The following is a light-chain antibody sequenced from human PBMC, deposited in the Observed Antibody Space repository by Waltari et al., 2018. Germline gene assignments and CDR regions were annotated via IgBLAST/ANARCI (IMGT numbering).Light chain of an antibody. Sequence: QSALTQPASVSGSPGQSITISCTGTSSDVGGYNYVSWYQQHPGKAPTLMIYEDSNRPSGVSKRFSGSKSGNTASLTISGLQAEDEADYYCSSYTSSSTFYVFGTGTKVTVL. J-gene: IGLJ1*01. CDR3: SSYTSSSTFYV. CDR1: SSDVGGYNY. CDR2: EDS. V-gene: IGLV2-14*01.